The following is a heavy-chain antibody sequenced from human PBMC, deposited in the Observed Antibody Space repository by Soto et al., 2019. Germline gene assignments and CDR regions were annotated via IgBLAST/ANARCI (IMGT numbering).Heavy chain of an antibody. CDR1: GGSISSDNW. V-gene: IGHV4-4*02. J-gene: IGHJ4*02. CDR2: IYPSGNT. CDR3: ARDRKPNLDY. Sequence: QVELQESGPGLVKPSGTLSLTCAVSGGSISSDNWWSWVRQSPGKGLEWIGEIYPSGNTNYNPSFRSRVAISIDKSKNQFSLELRFVTAADTAVYFCARDRKPNLDYWGQGTLVTVSS.